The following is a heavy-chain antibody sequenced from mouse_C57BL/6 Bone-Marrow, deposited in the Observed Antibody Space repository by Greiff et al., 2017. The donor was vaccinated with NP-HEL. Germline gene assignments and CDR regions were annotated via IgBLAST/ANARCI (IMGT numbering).Heavy chain of an antibody. CDR1: GFTFSSYA. D-gene: IGHD2-1*01. Sequence: DVMLVESGGGLVKPGGSLKLSCAASGFTFSSYAMSWVRQTPEKRLEWVATISDGGSYTYYPDNVKGRFTISRDNAKNNLYLQMSHLKSEDTAMYYCARVGGYGNYEAMDYWGQGTSVTVSS. CDR2: ISDGGSYT. J-gene: IGHJ4*01. V-gene: IGHV5-4*03. CDR3: ARVGGYGNYEAMDY.